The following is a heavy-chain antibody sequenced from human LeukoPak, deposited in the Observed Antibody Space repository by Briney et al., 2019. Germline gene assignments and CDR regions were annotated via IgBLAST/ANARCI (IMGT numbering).Heavy chain of an antibody. Sequence: ASVKVSCKASGYTFTGYYMHWVRQAPGQGLEWMGWINPNSGGTNYAQKFQGRVTMTRDTSISTAYMELSRLRSDDTAVYYCARDQGRYSYGRHDAFDIWGQGTMVTVSS. D-gene: IGHD5-18*01. CDR1: GYTFTGYY. V-gene: IGHV1-2*02. CDR3: ARDQGRYSYGRHDAFDI. CDR2: INPNSGGT. J-gene: IGHJ3*02.